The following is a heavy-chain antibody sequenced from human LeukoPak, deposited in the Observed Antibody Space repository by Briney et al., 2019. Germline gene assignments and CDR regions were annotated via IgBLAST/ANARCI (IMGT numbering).Heavy chain of an antibody. D-gene: IGHD3-10*01. J-gene: IGHJ4*02. CDR3: ARAVLSYFYGSGSTPGFDY. V-gene: IGHV4-61*01. CDR1: GGSISSGSYY. Sequence: SETLSLTCTVSGGSISSGSYYWSWIRQPPGKGLEWIGYIYHSGSTNCYPSLKSRVTISVDTSKSQFSLKLSSVTAADTAVYYCARAVLSYFYGSGSTPGFDYWGQGTLVTVSS. CDR2: IYHSGST.